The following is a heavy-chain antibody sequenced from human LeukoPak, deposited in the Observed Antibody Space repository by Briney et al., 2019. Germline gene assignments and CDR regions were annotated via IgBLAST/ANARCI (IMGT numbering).Heavy chain of an antibody. V-gene: IGHV3-48*03. D-gene: IGHD3-22*01. CDR3: ARLTAAYNYDSSGYS. Sequence: PGGSLRLSCAASGFTFSSYEMNWVRQAPGKGLEWVSYISSSGSTIYYADSVKGRFTISRDNAKNSLYLQMNSLRAEDTAVYYCARLTAAYNYDSSGYSWGQGTLVTVSS. CDR2: ISSSGSTI. CDR1: GFTFSSYE. J-gene: IGHJ4*02.